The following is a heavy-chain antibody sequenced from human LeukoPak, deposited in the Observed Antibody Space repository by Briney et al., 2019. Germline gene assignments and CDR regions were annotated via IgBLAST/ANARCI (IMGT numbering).Heavy chain of an antibody. CDR3: ARDEPQYSSSWDDAFDI. D-gene: IGHD6-13*01. Sequence: ASVKVSCKASGYTFSGYYMHWVRQAPGQGLEWMGWINPNSGGTNYAQKFQGRVTMTRDASISTAYMELSRLRPDDTAVYYCARDEPQYSSSWDDAFDIWGQGTMVTVSS. CDR1: GYTFSGYY. V-gene: IGHV1-2*02. J-gene: IGHJ3*02. CDR2: INPNSGGT.